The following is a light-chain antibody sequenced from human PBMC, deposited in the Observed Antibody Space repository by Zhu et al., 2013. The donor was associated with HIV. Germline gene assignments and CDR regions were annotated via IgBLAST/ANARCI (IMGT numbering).Light chain of an antibody. Sequence: EIVLTQSPGTLSLSPGERATLSCRASQSVSSSHLAWYQQKPGQAPRLLIHGASSRASGIPDRFSGSGSGTEFTLTISGLRSEDFATYYCQHVNENSAFGPGTKVDI. CDR3: QHVNENSA. J-gene: IGKJ3*01. CDR1: QSVSSSH. V-gene: IGKV3-20*01. CDR2: GAS.